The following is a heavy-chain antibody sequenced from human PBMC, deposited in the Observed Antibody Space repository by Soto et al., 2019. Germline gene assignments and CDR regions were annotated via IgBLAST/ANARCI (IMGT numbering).Heavy chain of an antibody. Sequence: EVQLVESGGGLVKPGGSLRLSCAASGFSFTSAWMNWVRQIPGEGLEWVGRIKTNIDGGATDYSAPVKGRFTISRDDSKDTVYLQMNSLKTEDTAVYYCTTGRGGSAYVPGAYWGQGALVTVSS. V-gene: IGHV3-15*07. CDR1: GFSFTSAW. J-gene: IGHJ4*02. D-gene: IGHD5-12*01. CDR2: IKTNIDGGAT. CDR3: TTGRGGSAYVPGAY.